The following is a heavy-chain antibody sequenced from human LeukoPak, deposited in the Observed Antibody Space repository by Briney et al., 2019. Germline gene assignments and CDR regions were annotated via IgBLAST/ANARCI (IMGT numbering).Heavy chain of an antibody. V-gene: IGHV3-30*02. Sequence: DPGGSLRLSCAASGFTFSSYEMNWVRQAPGKGLEWVAFIRYDGSNKYYADSVKGRFIISRDNSKNTLYLQMNSLRAEDTAVYYCAAGYCSGGSCYFDYWGQGTLVTVSS. CDR2: IRYDGSNK. D-gene: IGHD2-15*01. CDR3: AAGYCSGGSCYFDY. J-gene: IGHJ4*02. CDR1: GFTFSSYE.